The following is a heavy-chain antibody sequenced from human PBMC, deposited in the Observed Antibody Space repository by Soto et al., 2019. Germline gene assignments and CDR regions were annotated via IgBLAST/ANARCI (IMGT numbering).Heavy chain of an antibody. J-gene: IGHJ4*02. CDR2: ISGSGGST. Sequence: GGSLRLSCAASGFTFSSYAMSWVRQAPGKGLEWVSAISGSGGSTYYADSVKGRFTISRDNSKNTLYLQMNSLRAEDTAVYYCAKEDTSYYGSGTIPFWHWGQGTLVTVSS. CDR1: GFTFSSYA. D-gene: IGHD3-10*01. V-gene: IGHV3-23*01. CDR3: AKEDTSYYGSGTIPFWH.